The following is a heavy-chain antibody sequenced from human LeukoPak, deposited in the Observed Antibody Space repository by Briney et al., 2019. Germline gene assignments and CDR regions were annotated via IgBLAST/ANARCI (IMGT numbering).Heavy chain of an antibody. V-gene: IGHV1-69*06. J-gene: IGHJ4*02. CDR2: IIPIFGTA. CDR1: GGTFSSYA. Sequence: GASVKVSCKASGGTFSSYAISWVRQAPGQGLEWMGGIIPIFGTANYAQKFQGRVTITADKSTSTAYMELSSLRSEDTAVYYCARELYDFSRPFDYWGQGTLVTVSS. CDR3: ARELYDFSRPFDY. D-gene: IGHD3-3*01.